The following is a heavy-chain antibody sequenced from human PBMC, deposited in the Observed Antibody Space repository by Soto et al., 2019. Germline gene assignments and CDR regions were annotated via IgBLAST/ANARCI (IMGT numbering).Heavy chain of an antibody. CDR1: GFTFSSYG. D-gene: IGHD3-22*01. CDR2: INTFGSNI. J-gene: IGHJ6*02. V-gene: IGHV3-21*01. CDR3: ARDQDYYDLYYHGMDV. Sequence: GGSLRLSCAASGFTFSSYGMHWVRQAPGKGLEWVSSINTFGSNIYYADSVKGRFTISRDNAENSLYLQMNSLRAEDTGLYYCARDQDYYDLYYHGMDVWGQGTTVTVSS.